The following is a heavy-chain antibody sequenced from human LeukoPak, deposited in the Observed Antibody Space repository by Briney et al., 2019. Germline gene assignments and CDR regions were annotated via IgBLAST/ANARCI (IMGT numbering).Heavy chain of an antibody. V-gene: IGHV3-23*01. D-gene: IGHD2-2*01. CDR1: GFTFSSSA. J-gene: IGHJ4*02. CDR3: ALLPDCSSTSCYSTH. Sequence: GGSLKLSCAASGFTFSSSAMTWVRQAPGKGLEWVSAISGSGGGTYYADSVKGRFTISRDNSKNTLYLQMNSLRAEDTAVYYCALLPDCSSTSCYSTHWGQGTLVTVSS. CDR2: ISGSGGGT.